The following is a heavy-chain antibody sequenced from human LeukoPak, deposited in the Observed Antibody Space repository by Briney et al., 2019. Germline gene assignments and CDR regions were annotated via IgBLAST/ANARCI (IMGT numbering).Heavy chain of an antibody. V-gene: IGHV3-23*01. D-gene: IGHD3-16*01. Sequence: GGSLRLSCEASGFTFSNSAMSWVRQAPGKGLEWVSGISASGHYTYNADSAKGRFTISRDNSKKTLYLQMNSLRAEDTALYYCAKDGSWGDYYFYFYIDVWGKGTTVTVSS. CDR2: ISASGHYT. CDR1: GFTFSNSA. CDR3: AKDGSWGDYYFYFYIDV. J-gene: IGHJ6*03.